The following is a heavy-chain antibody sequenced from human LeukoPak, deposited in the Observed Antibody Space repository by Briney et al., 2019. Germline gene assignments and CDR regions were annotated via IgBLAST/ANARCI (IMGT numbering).Heavy chain of an antibody. V-gene: IGHV3-21*01. Sequence: GGSLRLSCAASGFTFISYSMNWVRQAPGQGLEWVSSISSSSSYIYDADSVKGRFTISRDNAKNSLYLQMNSLRPEDTAVYYCAREPVDYWGQGTLVTVSS. CDR3: AREPVDY. J-gene: IGHJ4*02. CDR2: ISSSSSYI. CDR1: GFTFISYS.